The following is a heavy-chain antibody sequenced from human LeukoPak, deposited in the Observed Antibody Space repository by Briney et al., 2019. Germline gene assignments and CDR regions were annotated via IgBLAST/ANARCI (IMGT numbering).Heavy chain of an antibody. V-gene: IGHV3-21*01. J-gene: IGHJ6*03. CDR1: GFTFRSYW. Sequence: PGGSLRLSCAASGFTFRSYWMSWVRQAPGRGLEWVSCIRSSSSLIFYSDSVRGRFTISRDNAKNSLYLHMNSLRVEDTAVYYCAKVDRGDYSSSPVPYYNYYMNVWGKGTTVTVSS. CDR3: AKVDRGDYSSSPVPYYNYYMNV. D-gene: IGHD6-13*01. CDR2: IRSSSSLI.